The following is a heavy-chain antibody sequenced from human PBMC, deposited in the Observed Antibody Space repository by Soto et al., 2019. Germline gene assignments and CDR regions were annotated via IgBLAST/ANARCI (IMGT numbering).Heavy chain of an antibody. Sequence: GGSLRLSCAASGFTFSSYAMSWVRQAPGRGLEWVSTISGSGDSTYYADSVKGRFTISRDNSKNALYLQMNSLRAEDTAVYYCAKDGSYYDYVWGTYRYLFDYWGQG. D-gene: IGHD3-16*02. CDR1: GFTFSSYA. CDR2: ISGSGDST. V-gene: IGHV3-23*01. J-gene: IGHJ4*02. CDR3: AKDGSYYDYVWGTYRYLFDY.